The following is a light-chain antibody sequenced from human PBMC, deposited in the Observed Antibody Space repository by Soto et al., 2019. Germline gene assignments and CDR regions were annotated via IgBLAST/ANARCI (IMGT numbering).Light chain of an antibody. Sequence: QSALTQPASVSGSPGQSITISCTGPSSAVGNYNLVSWYQHHPGKAPKLMIYEGSKRPSGVSNRFSGSESGNTASLTISGLQAEDEADYYCCSYASSTTSDVVFGGGTKVTVL. J-gene: IGLJ2*01. CDR3: CSYASSTTSDVV. CDR2: EGS. CDR1: SSAVGNYNL. V-gene: IGLV2-23*01.